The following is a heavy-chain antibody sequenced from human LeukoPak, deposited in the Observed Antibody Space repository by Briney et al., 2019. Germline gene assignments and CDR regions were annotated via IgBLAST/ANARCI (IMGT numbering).Heavy chain of an antibody. CDR2: IRGSGGST. V-gene: IGHV3-23*01. J-gene: IGHJ6*02. Sequence: GGSLRLSCAASGFIVNSYVMSWIRQDPEKGLEWVSLIRGSGGSTYYADSVRGRFTISRDNSKNTLYLQMNSLRAEDTAVYCCAKDMGYFTGMDVWAQGTTVTVSS. D-gene: IGHD2-8*01. CDR1: GFIVNSYV. CDR3: AKDMGYFTGMDV.